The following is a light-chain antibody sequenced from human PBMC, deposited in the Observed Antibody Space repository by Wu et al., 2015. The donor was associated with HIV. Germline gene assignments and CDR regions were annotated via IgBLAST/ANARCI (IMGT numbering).Light chain of an antibody. CDR3: QQRSNWPLT. J-gene: IGKJ4*01. Sequence: EIVLTQSPGTLSLSPGERATLSCWASQSVDSNSLAWYQQKSGQAPRLLIYAASSRATGVPDRFSGSGSGTDFTLTISSLEPEDFAVYYCQQRSNWPLTFGGGTKVEIK. CDR2: AAS. V-gene: IGKV3D-20*02. CDR1: QSVDSNS.